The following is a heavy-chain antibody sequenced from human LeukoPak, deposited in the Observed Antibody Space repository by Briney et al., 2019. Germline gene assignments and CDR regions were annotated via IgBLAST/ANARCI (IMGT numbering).Heavy chain of an antibody. CDR3: ARLGARQMLEY. J-gene: IGHJ4*02. V-gene: IGHV3-7*01. CDR2: IKQDGGQI. Sequence: TGVSLRRSCAASEFTFSSYWMSRVRQAPGKGLEWVANIKQDGGQIYYLDSVKGRFTVSRDNAKNSLYLQMNSLRAEDTAVYYCARLGARQMLEYWGQGTLVTVFS. D-gene: IGHD4-17*01. CDR1: EFTFSSYW.